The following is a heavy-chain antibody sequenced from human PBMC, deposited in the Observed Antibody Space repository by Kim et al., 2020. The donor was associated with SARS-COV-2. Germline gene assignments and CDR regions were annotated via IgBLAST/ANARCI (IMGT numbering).Heavy chain of an antibody. CDR1: GYTFTSYG. J-gene: IGHJ6*03. D-gene: IGHD6-19*01. CDR3: ARDSSGWYRYYYMDV. CDR2: ISAYNGNT. Sequence: ASVKVSCKASGYTFTSYGISWVLQAPGQGLEWMGWISAYNGNTNYAQKLQGRVTMTTDTSTSTAYMELRSLRSDDTAVYYCARDSSGWYRYYYMDVWGKGTTVTVSS. V-gene: IGHV1-18*01.